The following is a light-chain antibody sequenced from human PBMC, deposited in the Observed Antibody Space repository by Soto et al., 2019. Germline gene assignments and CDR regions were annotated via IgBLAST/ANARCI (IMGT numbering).Light chain of an antibody. J-gene: IGLJ1*01. CDR3: SSYTSNTPYV. CDR1: SNDVGGYNY. V-gene: IGLV2-14*01. CDR2: DVS. Sequence: QSVLTQPASVSGSPGQSITISCTGTSNDVGGYNYVSWYQQHPGKAPKLMIYDVSNRPSGVSNRFSGSKSGNTASLTISGLQAEDEADYYCSSYTSNTPYVFGTGTKVTVL.